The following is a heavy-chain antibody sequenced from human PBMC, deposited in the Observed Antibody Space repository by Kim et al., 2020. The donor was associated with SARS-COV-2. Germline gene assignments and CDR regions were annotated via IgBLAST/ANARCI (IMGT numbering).Heavy chain of an antibody. V-gene: IGHV1-18*01. CDR2: ISAYNGNT. CDR1: GYTFTSYG. Sequence: ASVKVSCKASGYTFTSYGISWVRQAPGQGLEWMGWISAYNGNTNYAQKLQGRVTMTTDTPTSTAYMELRSLRSDDTAVYYCARESVYYYGSGSYSHSDYWGQGTLVTVSS. J-gene: IGHJ4*02. CDR3: ARESVYYYGSGSYSHSDY. D-gene: IGHD3-10*01.